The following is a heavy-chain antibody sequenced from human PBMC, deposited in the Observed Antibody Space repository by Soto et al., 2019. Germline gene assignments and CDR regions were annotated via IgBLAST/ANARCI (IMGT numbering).Heavy chain of an antibody. CDR2: TYYRSKWYN. V-gene: IGHV6-1*01. D-gene: IGHD5-12*01. J-gene: IGHJ6*02. Sequence: PSQTLSLTCAISGDSVSSNSAAWNWIRQSPSRGLEWPGRTYYRSKWYNDYAVSVKSRITINPDTSKNKFSLQLKSVTPDDTAVYYCARGDSGYDYYYYYGMDVWGQGTTVTVSS. CDR3: ARGDSGYDYYYYYGMDV. CDR1: GDSVSSNSAA.